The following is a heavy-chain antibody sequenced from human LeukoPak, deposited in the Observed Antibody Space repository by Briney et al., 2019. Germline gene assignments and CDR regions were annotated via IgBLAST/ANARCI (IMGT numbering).Heavy chain of an antibody. CDR2: INHSGST. D-gene: IGHD3-22*01. CDR1: GGSFSGYY. CDR3: ARGLIYYDSSGYYYLSSKGYYFDY. V-gene: IGHV4-34*01. J-gene: IGHJ4*02. Sequence: PSETLSLTCAVYGGSFSGYYWSWIRQPPGKGLEWIGEINHSGSTNYNPSLKRRVTISVDTSKNQFSLKLSSVTAADTAVYYCARGLIYYDSSGYYYLSSKGYYFDYWGQGTLVTVSS.